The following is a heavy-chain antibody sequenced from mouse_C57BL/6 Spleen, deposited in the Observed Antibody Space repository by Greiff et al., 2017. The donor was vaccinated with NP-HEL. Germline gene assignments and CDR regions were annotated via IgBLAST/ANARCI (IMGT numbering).Heavy chain of an antibody. Sequence: QVRLQQPGAELVKPGASVKLSCKASGYTFTSYWMHWVKQRPGQGLEWIGMIHPNSGSTNYNEKFKSKATLTVDKSSSTAYMQLSSLTSEDSAVYYCARLEYYGSRDYWGQGTTLTVSS. J-gene: IGHJ2*01. CDR2: IHPNSGST. V-gene: IGHV1-64*01. D-gene: IGHD1-1*01. CDR1: GYTFTSYW. CDR3: ARLEYYGSRDY.